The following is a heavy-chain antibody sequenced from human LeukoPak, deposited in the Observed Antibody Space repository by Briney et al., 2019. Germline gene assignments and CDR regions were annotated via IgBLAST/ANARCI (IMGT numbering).Heavy chain of an antibody. J-gene: IGHJ6*02. CDR3: AKDISIGGFADGYFYGMDA. Sequence: GGSLRLSCATSGFKFDDYGMHWVRQAPRKGLEWVSGISWNGAIMVYADSVKGRFTISRDNAKNSLYLQMNSLRAEDTALYYCAKDISIGGFADGYFYGMDAWGQGTTVTVS. CDR1: GFKFDDYG. D-gene: IGHD4-23*01. V-gene: IGHV3-9*01. CDR2: ISWNGAIM.